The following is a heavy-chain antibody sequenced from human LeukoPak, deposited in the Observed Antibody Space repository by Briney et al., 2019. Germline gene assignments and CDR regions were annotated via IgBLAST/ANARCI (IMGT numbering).Heavy chain of an antibody. V-gene: IGHV1-24*01. CDR3: ARGGGN. CDR2: FDPEDGET. Sequence: ASVKVSCKVSGYTLTELSMHWVRQAPGKGLEWMGGFDPEDGETIYAQKFQGRVTITTDESTSTAYMELSSLRSEDTAVYYCARGGGNWGQGTLVTVSS. J-gene: IGHJ4*02. CDR1: GYTLTELS.